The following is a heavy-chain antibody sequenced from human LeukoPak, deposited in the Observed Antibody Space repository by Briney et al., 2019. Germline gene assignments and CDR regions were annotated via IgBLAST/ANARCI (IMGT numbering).Heavy chain of an antibody. J-gene: IGHJ4*02. CDR3: AKDASIAARPAFDY. CDR1: GFNFSSYS. D-gene: IGHD6-6*01. CDR2: IASSVTTT. V-gene: IGHV3-23*05. Sequence: GGSLRLSCAASGFNFSSYSMGWVRQAPGKGLEWVSAIASSVTTTYYADSVKGRFTISRDNSKNMLYLQMDSLRAEDTAIYYCAKDASIAARPAFDYWGQGTLVTASS.